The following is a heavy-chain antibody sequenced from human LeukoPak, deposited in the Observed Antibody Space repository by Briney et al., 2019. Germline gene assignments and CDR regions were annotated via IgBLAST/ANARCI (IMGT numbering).Heavy chain of an antibody. V-gene: IGHV5-51*01. Sequence: GESLKISCKGSGYSFTTYWIAWVRQMPGKGLEWMGIIYPSDSDTRYSPSFQGQVTISADKSISTAYLQWSSLKASDTAMYYCARLDSSGYYYFLDYWGQGTLVTVSS. CDR3: ARLDSSGYYYFLDY. D-gene: IGHD3-22*01. J-gene: IGHJ4*02. CDR1: GYSFTTYW. CDR2: IYPSDSDT.